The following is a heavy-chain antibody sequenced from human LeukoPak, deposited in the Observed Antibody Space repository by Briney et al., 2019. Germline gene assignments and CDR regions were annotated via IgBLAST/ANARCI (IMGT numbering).Heavy chain of an antibody. J-gene: IGHJ4*02. CDR3: TRGGSRTFDY. V-gene: IGHV4-4*07. D-gene: IGHD5/OR15-5a*01. CDR1: GGSISSYY. CDR2: IYSSGST. Sequence: SETLSLTCTVSGGSISSYYWSWIRQPVGKGLEWIGRIYSSGSTNYNPSLKSRVTMSVDTSKNQFSLKLSSVTAADTAIYYCTRGGSRTFDYWGQGTLVTVSS.